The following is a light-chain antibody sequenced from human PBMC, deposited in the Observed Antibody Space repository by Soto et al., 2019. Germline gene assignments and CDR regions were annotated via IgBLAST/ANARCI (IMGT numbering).Light chain of an antibody. CDR2: GAS. Sequence: EIVMTQSPATLPVSPGERATLSCRASQSVSSYLAWYQQKPGQAPRLLIYGASTRATGIPDRFSGSGSGTEFSLTISSLQSEDFAAYYCQQYNDWPRTFGQGTKVDIK. CDR3: QQYNDWPRT. CDR1: QSVSSY. V-gene: IGKV3-15*01. J-gene: IGKJ1*01.